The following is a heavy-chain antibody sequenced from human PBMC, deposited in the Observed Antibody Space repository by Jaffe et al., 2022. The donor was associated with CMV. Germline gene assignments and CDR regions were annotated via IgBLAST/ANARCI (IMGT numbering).Heavy chain of an antibody. J-gene: IGHJ4*02. CDR2: IRSKAYGGTT. CDR1: GFSFGDYA. CDR3: TTSPIGHCSTPFCYESDY. V-gene: IGHV3-49*04. D-gene: IGHD2-2*01. Sequence: EVQLVESGGGLVQPGRSLRLSCTTSGFSFGDYAMSWVRQAPGKGLKWVGFIRSKAYGGTTEYAASVKGRFTISRDDSKNSAYLQMNSLKTEDSAVYYCTTSPIGHCSTPFCYESDYWGQGTLVTVSS.